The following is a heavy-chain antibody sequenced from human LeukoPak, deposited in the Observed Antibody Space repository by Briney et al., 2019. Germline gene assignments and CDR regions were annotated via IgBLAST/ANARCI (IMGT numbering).Heavy chain of an antibody. CDR1: GFTFSNYA. J-gene: IGHJ4*02. D-gene: IGHD1-26*01. CDR3: AKDKGLISGKYYFDY. Sequence: GGSLRLSCAASGFTFSNYAIHWVRQAPGKGLEWGGFIWYDGSNNYHADSVKGRFTISRDNSKNTVHLQMNSLRAEDTAVYYCAKDKGLISGKYYFDYWGQGALVTVPS. CDR2: IWYDGSNN. V-gene: IGHV3-30*02.